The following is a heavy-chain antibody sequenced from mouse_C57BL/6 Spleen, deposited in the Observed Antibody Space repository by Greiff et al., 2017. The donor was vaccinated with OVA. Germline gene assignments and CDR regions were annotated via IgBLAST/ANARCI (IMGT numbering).Heavy chain of an antibody. CDR2: IHPNSGST. CDR3: ARSHVEDAMDY. CDR1: GYTFTSYW. Sequence: VQLHQPGAELVKPGASVKLSCKASGYTFTSYWMHWVKQRPGQGLEWIGMIHPNSGSTNYNEKFKSKATLTVDKSSSTAYMQLSSLTSEDSAVYYCARSHVEDAMDYWGQGTSVTVSS. J-gene: IGHJ4*01. V-gene: IGHV1-64*01.